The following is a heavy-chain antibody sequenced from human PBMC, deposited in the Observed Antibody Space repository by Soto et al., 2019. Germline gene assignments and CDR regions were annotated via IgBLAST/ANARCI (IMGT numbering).Heavy chain of an antibody. CDR2: ITPIFGTA. Sequence: QVQLVQSAAEVKKPGSSVRVSCKTSGYTFVTYAISWVRQAPGQGLEWMGRITPIFGTANYPQKFQGRVTITADESTSTAYMELSSLRSEDTAIYFCARDGANYGNRCDYWGQGTLVTVSS. D-gene: IGHD4-17*01. V-gene: IGHV1-69*18. CDR1: GYTFVTYA. J-gene: IGHJ4*02. CDR3: ARDGANYGNRCDY.